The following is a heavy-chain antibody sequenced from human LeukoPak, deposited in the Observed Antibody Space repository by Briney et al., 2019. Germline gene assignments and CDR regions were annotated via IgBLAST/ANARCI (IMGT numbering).Heavy chain of an antibody. V-gene: IGHV3-33*06. CDR2: IWYDGSNK. Sequence: PGRSLRLSCAASGFTFSSYGMHWVRQAPGKGLEWVAVIWYDGSNKYYADSVKGRFTISRDNSKNTLYLQMNRLRAEDTAVYYCTKDREVVGATNWFDPWGQGTLVTVSS. D-gene: IGHD1-26*01. J-gene: IGHJ5*02. CDR1: GFTFSSYG. CDR3: TKDREVVGATNWFDP.